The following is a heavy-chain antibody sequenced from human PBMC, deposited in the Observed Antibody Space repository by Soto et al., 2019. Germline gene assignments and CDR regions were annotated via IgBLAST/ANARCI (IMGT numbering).Heavy chain of an antibody. Sequence: QVQLVESGGGVVQPGRSLRLSCAASGFTFSSYAMHWVRQAPGKGLEWVAVISYDGSNKYYADSVKGRFTISRDNSKNALYVQMNGLRAEGRAVYYFARDNNPRDGYGSVDPWGQGTLVTGSS. V-gene: IGHV3-30-3*01. J-gene: IGHJ5*02. CDR3: ARDNNPRDGYGSVDP. CDR1: GFTFSSYA. D-gene: IGHD5-12*01. CDR2: ISYDGSNK.